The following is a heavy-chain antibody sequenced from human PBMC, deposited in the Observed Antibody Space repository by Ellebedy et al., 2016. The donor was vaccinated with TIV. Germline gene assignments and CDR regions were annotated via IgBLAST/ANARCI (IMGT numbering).Heavy chain of an antibody. CDR3: ARGIRGEGTAMVSDSQGFDP. D-gene: IGHD5-18*01. CDR2: ISAYNGNT. J-gene: IGHJ5*02. CDR1: GYTFTSYG. Sequence: ASVKVSXXASGYTFTSYGISWVRQAPGQGLEWMGWISAYNGNTNYAQKLQGRVTMTRNTSISTAYMELSSLRSEDTAVYYCARGIRGEGTAMVSDSQGFDPWGQGTLVTVSS. V-gene: IGHV1-18*01.